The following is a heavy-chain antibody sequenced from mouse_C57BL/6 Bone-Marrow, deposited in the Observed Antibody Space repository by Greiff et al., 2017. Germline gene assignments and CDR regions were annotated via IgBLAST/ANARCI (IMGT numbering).Heavy chain of an antibody. J-gene: IGHJ1*03. D-gene: IGHD1-1*02. CDR2: ISDGGSYT. CDR1: GFTFSSYA. V-gene: IGHV5-4*01. Sequence: EVQLVESGGGLVKPGGSLKLSCAASGFTFSSYAMSWVRQTPEKRLEWVATISDGGSYTYYPDNVKGRFTISRDNAKNNLYLQMSHLKSEDTAMYYGARDRNGRRYVDVWGTGTTVTVSS. CDR3: ARDRNGRRYVDV.